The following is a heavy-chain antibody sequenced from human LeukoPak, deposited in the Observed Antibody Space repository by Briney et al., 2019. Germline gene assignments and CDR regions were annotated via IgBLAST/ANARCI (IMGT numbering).Heavy chain of an antibody. CDR2: VSVSGVST. CDR1: GFTFSSYA. V-gene: IGHV3-23*01. D-gene: IGHD6-19*01. J-gene: IGHJ4*02. CDR3: AKDPGGGSGRYYFDY. Sequence: PGVSLRLSCAASGFTFSSYAMSWVRQAPGKGLEWVSGVSVSGVSTNYADSVKGRFTISRDNSKNTLYLQMNSLRAEDTAVYYCAKDPGGGSGRYYFDYWGQGTLVTVSS.